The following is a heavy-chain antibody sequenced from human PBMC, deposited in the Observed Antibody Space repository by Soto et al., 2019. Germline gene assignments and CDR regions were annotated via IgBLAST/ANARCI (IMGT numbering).Heavy chain of an antibody. CDR1: GYSFTTYW. V-gene: IGHV5-51*01. J-gene: IGHJ4*02. CDR2: IYPGDSDT. Sequence: GESLKISCEGSGYSFTTYWIGWVRQMPGKGLEWMGIIYPGDSDTRYSPSFQGQVTISADKSISTAYLQWSSLKASDSATYFCARFGTTPDYWGQGTLVTAPQ. D-gene: IGHD3-10*01. CDR3: ARFGTTPDY.